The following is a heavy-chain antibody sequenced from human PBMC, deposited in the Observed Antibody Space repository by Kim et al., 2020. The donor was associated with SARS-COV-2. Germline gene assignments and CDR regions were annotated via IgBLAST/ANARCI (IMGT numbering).Heavy chain of an antibody. CDR1: GGSVSSGSYY. J-gene: IGHJ4*02. Sequence: SETLSLTCTVSGGSVSSGSYYWSWIRQPPGKGLEWIGYIYYSGSTNYNPSLKSRVTISVDTSKNQFSLKLSSVTAADTAVYYCARDPVTGTTGFDYWGQGTLVTVSS. CDR3: ARDPVTGTTGFDY. D-gene: IGHD1-7*01. V-gene: IGHV4-61*01. CDR2: IYYSGST.